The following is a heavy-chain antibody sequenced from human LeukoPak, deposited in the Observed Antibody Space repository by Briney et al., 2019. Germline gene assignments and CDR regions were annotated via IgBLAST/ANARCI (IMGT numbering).Heavy chain of an antibody. Sequence: SETLPLTCTVSGGSISSSSYCWGWIRQPPGKGLEWIGSIYYSGSTYYNPSLKSRVTISVDTSKNQFSLKLSSVTAADTAVYYCARLYGVPPDYWGQGTLVTVSS. CDR3: ARLYGVPPDY. CDR2: IYYSGST. V-gene: IGHV4-39*01. J-gene: IGHJ4*02. D-gene: IGHD2/OR15-2a*01. CDR1: GGSISSSSYC.